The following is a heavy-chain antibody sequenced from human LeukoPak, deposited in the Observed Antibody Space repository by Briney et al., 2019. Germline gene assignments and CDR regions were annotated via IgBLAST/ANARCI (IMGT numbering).Heavy chain of an antibody. J-gene: IGHJ4*02. D-gene: IGHD3-22*01. Sequence: SGGSLRLSCAASGFTFSSYWIHWVHQAPGKGLVWVSRINSDGSSTSYADSVKGRFTISRDNAKNTLYLQMNSLRAEDTAVYYCARGYYYDSSGYWAYWGQGTLVTVSS. CDR1: GFTFSSYW. CDR2: INSDGSST. CDR3: ARGYYYDSSGYWAY. V-gene: IGHV3-74*01.